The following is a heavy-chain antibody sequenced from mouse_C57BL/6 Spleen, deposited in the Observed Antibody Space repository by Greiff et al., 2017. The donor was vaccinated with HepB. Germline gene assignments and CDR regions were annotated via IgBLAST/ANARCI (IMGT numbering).Heavy chain of an antibody. CDR1: GYTFTSYW. D-gene: IGHD1-1*01. V-gene: IGHV1-55*01. Sequence: QVQLQQPGAELVKPGASVKMSCKASGYTFTSYWITWVKQRPGQGLEWIGDIYPGSGSTNYNEKFKSKATLTVDKASSTAYLQLSSLTSEDSAVYYCARFRNYSSFYYFDYWGQGTTLTVSS. J-gene: IGHJ2*01. CDR2: IYPGSGST. CDR3: ARFRNYSSFYYFDY.